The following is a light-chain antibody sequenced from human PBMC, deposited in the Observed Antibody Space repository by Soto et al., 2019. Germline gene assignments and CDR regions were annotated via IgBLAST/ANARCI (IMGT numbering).Light chain of an antibody. J-gene: IGKJ1*01. Sequence: DIQMTQTPATLSAFAGDRVTVTCRASQSVSSWVAWYQEKPGRGPKLLIYDASTWQSGVPSRFIGSGSGTEFTITITSLQPDDFATYYCQHYNTYSPGTFGQGTKVDIK. CDR1: QSVSSW. CDR2: DAS. CDR3: QHYNTYSPGT. V-gene: IGKV1-5*01.